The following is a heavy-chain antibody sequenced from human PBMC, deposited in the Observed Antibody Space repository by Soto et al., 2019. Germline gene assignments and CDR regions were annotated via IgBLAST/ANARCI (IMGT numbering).Heavy chain of an antibody. J-gene: IGHJ4*02. V-gene: IGHV3-30*18. CDR1: GFTFSSYG. CDR2: ISYDGSNK. Sequence: GESLKISCAASGFTFSSYGMHWVRQAPGKGLEWVAVISYDGSNKYYADSVKGRFTISRDNSKNTLYLQMNSLRAEDTAVYYCAKDERGSSGPTGYWGQGTLVTVSS. CDR3: AKDERGSSGPTGY. D-gene: IGHD6-19*01.